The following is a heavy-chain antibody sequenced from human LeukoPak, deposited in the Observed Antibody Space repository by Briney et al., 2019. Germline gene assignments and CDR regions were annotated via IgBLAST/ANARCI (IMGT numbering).Heavy chain of an antibody. CDR2: IHYSGST. CDR3: ARKAAGTGFFDY. J-gene: IGHJ4*02. V-gene: IGHV4-61*01. CDR1: GGSVSSGSYY. Sequence: SETLSLTCTVSGGSVSSGSYYWNWIRQPPGTGLEWIGYIHYSGSTNYNPSLKSRVTISVDTSRNQFSLGLSSVTAADTAMYYCARKAAGTGFFDYWGQGTLVTVSS. D-gene: IGHD6-13*01.